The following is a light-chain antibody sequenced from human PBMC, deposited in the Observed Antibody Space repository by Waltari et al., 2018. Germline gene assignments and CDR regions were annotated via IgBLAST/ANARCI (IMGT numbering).Light chain of an antibody. V-gene: IGLV2-23*01. J-gene: IGLJ1*01. CDR2: EAT. CDR1: SPDLAGYNL. CDR3: CSYTGSSTSYG. Sequence: QSALSQPASVSGSPGQSLTLPCPGASPDLAGYNLVAWYQHHPNRAPNLIIYEATTRPSGISHRFSGAKSGATASLRISGLQADDEADYYCCSYTGSSTSYGCGGGTKVTVL.